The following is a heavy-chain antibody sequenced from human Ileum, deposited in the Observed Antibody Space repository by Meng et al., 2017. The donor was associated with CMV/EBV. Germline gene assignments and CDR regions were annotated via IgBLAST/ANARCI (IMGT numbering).Heavy chain of an antibody. V-gene: IGHV3-48*04. CDR3: ARDGNQGDY. CDR2: ISSSSSTI. D-gene: IGHD1-26*01. J-gene: IGHJ4*02. CDR1: GFTFSSYS. Sequence: ESLKISCAASGFTFSSYSMNWVRQAPGKGLEWVSYISSSSSTIYYVDSVRGRFTISRDNAKNSLYLQMNSLRAEDTAVYYCARDGNQGDYWAQGTLVTVSS.